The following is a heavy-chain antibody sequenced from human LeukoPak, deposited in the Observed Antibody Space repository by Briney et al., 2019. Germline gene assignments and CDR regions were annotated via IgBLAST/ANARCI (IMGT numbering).Heavy chain of an antibody. CDR2: IYYSGST. V-gene: IGHV4-59*01. CDR1: GGSISSYY. J-gene: IGHJ6*03. Sequence: PSETLSLTCTVSGGSISSYYWSWIRQPPGKGLEWIGYIYYSGSTNYNPSLKSRVTISVDRSKNQFSLKLSSVTAADTAVYYCARVRYYYYMDVWGKGTTVTVSS. CDR3: ARVRYYYYMDV.